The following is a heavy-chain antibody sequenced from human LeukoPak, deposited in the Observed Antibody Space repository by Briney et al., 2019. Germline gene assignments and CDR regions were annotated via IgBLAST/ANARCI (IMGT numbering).Heavy chain of an antibody. CDR2: ISSSGSTM. Sequence: PGGSLRLSCAASGFTFSSYEMNWVRQAPGKGLEWVSYISSSGSTMYYADSVKGRFTISRDNAKNSLYLQMNSLRAEDMALYYCAKGGGGRLIYYYYMDVWGKGTTVTVSS. J-gene: IGHJ6*03. CDR1: GFTFSSYE. D-gene: IGHD3-16*01. V-gene: IGHV3-48*03. CDR3: AKGGGGRLIYYYYMDV.